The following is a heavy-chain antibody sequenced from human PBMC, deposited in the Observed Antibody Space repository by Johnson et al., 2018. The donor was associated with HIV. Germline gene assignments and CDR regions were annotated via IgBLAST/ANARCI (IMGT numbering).Heavy chain of an antibody. D-gene: IGHD2-8*01. CDR3: ARDNIVLMVGGAFDI. Sequence: QEQLVESGGGLVQPGGSLRLSCTASGFTFSSYAMHWVRQAPGKGLEWVSVIYSGGSTYYADSVKGRFTISRDNSKNTLYLQMNSLRAEDTAVYYCARDNIVLMVGGAFDIWGQGTMVTVSS. V-gene: IGHV3-NL1*01. CDR2: IYSGGST. J-gene: IGHJ3*02. CDR1: GFTFSSYA.